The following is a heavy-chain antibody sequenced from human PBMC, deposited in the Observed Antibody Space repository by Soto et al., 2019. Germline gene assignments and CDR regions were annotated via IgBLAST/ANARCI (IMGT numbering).Heavy chain of an antibody. CDR2: ISGSGGST. J-gene: IGHJ4*02. Sequence: PGGSLRLSCAASGFTFSSYAMSWVRQAPGKGLEWVSAISGSGGSTYYADSVKGRFTISRDNSKNTLYLQMNSLRAEDTAVYYCAKDERGNVLLWFGELSPDFDYWGQGTLVTVSS. D-gene: IGHD3-10*01. CDR1: GFTFSSYA. V-gene: IGHV3-23*01. CDR3: AKDERGNVLLWFGELSPDFDY.